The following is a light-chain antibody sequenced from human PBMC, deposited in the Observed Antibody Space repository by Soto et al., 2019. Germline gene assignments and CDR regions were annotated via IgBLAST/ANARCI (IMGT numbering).Light chain of an antibody. V-gene: IGLV2-14*01. J-gene: IGLJ3*02. CDR2: DVS. CDR1: SSDVGGYNY. CDR3: SSYTSSSTYWV. Sequence: QSALTQPASVSGSPGQSITISCTGTSSDVGGYNYVSWYQQHPGKAPKLVILDVSSRPSGVSNRFSGSKSGNTASLTISGLQAEDEAHYFCSSYTSSSTYWVFGGGTKLTVL.